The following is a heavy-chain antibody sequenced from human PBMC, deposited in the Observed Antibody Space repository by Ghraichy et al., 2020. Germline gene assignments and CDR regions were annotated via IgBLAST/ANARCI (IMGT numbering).Heavy chain of an antibody. D-gene: IGHD3-10*01. J-gene: IGHJ4*02. CDR2: ITSSSSTM. CDR1: GFTFSSYG. Sequence: ETLSLTCAASGFTFSSYGMNWVRQAPGKGLEWVSYITSSSSTMYYADSVKGRFTISRDNAKNSLYLQINSLKAEDTAVYYCARDPGMVRGVIIFDFWGRGTVVTVSS. V-gene: IGHV3-48*01. CDR3: ARDPGMVRGVIIFDF.